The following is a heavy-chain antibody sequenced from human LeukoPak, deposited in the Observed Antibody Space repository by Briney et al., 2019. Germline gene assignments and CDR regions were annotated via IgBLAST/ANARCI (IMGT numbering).Heavy chain of an antibody. CDR3: ARATNDCSSTSCSLYYFDC. CDR1: GGSFSGYY. Sequence: SETLSLTCAVYGGSFSGYYWSWIRQPPGKGLEWIGEINHSGSTNYNPSLKSRVTISVDTSKNQFSLELSSVTAADTAVYYCARATNDCSSTSCSLYYFDCWGQGTLVTVSS. J-gene: IGHJ4*02. CDR2: INHSGST. V-gene: IGHV4-34*01. D-gene: IGHD2-2*01.